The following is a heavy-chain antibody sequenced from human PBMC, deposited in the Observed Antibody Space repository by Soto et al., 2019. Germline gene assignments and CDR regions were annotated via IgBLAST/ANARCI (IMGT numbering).Heavy chain of an antibody. V-gene: IGHV1-8*01. D-gene: IGHD6-19*01. CDR1: LYTFTSYE. J-gene: IGHJ4*02. CDR3: ARERTVAVNSY. Sequence: GASVKASCKASLYTFTSYESNWLRQATGQGLEWMGWMNPNSGNTGYAQKFQGRVTMTRNTSISTAYMELSSLRSEDTAVYYCARERTVAVNSYWGQRSLVIVSS. CDR2: MNPNSGNT.